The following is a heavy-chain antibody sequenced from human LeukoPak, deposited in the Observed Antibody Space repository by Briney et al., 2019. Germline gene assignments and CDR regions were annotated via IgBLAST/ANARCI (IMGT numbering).Heavy chain of an antibody. D-gene: IGHD1-26*01. V-gene: IGHV4-39*01. J-gene: IGHJ4*02. CDR2: VYYSGST. CDR3: ARRYTGSSKSDY. CDR1: GGSISGDY. Sequence: SETLSLTCTVSGGSISGDYWAWIRQPPGKGREWIGNVYYSGSTYYNPSLKRRVTISVDTSKKQFSLKLTSVTAADTAVYYCARRYTGSSKSDYWGQGALVTVSS.